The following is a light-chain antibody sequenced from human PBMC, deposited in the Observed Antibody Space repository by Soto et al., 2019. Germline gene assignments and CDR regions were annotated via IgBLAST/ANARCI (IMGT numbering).Light chain of an antibody. Sequence: DIQMTQSPSTLSASVGDRVTIPCRASQSISSWLAWYQQKPGKAPKLLIYDVSSLESGVPSRFSGSGSGTDFTLTISSLQPEDFATYYCQQSYSTLVRTFGQGTKVDIK. V-gene: IGKV1-5*01. CDR3: QQSYSTLVRT. J-gene: IGKJ1*01. CDR2: DVS. CDR1: QSISSW.